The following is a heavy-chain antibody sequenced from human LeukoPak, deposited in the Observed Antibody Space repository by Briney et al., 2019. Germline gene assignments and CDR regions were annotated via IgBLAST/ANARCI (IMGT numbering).Heavy chain of an antibody. D-gene: IGHD4-17*01. J-gene: IGHJ5*02. CDR1: GYTFTSYG. CDR2: ISAYNGNT. V-gene: IGHV1-18*01. CDR3: ARGVYTTVTGNWFDP. Sequence: GASVKVSCKASGYTFTSYGISRVRQAPGQGLEWMGWISAYNGNTNYAQKLQGRVTMTTDTSTSTAYMELRSLRSDDTAVYYCARGVYTTVTGNWFDPWGQGTLVTVSS.